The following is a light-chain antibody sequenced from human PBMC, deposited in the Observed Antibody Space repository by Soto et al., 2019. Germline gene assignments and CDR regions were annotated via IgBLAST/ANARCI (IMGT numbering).Light chain of an antibody. V-gene: IGLV1-40*01. CDR2: RNT. CDR3: QSYDSSLSGRV. CDR1: SSNIGAGYD. Sequence: QSVLTQPPSVSGAPGQRVTISCTGSSSNIGAGYDVHWYQRLPGTAPKLLIFRNTNRPSGVPDRFSGSKSGSSASLAITGLQAEDEGDYYFQSYDSSLSGRVFGGGTKLTVL. J-gene: IGLJ3*02.